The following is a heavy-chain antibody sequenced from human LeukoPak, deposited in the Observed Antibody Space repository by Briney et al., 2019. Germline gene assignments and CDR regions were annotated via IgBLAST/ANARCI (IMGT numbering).Heavy chain of an antibody. Sequence: ASVKVSCKASGGTFSSYAISWVRQAPGQGLEWMGGIIPIFGTANYAQKFQGRVTITADESTSTAYMELRSLRSDDTAVYYCARDSRVRVHWFDPWGQGTLVTVSS. CDR3: ARDSRVRVHWFDP. CDR1: GGTFSSYA. CDR2: IIPIFGTA. J-gene: IGHJ5*02. V-gene: IGHV1-69*13. D-gene: IGHD3-10*01.